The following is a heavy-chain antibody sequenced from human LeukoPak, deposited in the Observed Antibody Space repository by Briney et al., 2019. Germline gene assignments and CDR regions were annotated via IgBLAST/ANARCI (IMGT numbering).Heavy chain of an antibody. CDR2: ISYDGNNK. CDR1: GFTFSSYV. V-gene: IGHV3-30-3*01. Sequence: PGGSLRLSCEAAGFTFSSYVMHWVRQAPGKGLEWVALISYDGNNKYYADSVKGRFTISRDNSKNTLYLQMNSLRAEDTAVYYCARTHYYDSSGYYYWGQGTLVTVSS. J-gene: IGHJ4*02. CDR3: ARTHYYDSSGYYY. D-gene: IGHD3-22*01.